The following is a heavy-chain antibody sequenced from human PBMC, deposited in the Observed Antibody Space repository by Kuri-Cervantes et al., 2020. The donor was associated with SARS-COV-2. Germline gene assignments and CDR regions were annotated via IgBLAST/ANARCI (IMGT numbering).Heavy chain of an antibody. CDR1: GGSFSGYY. CDR3: VRVPAAIRDLFDP. Sequence: SETLSLTCAVYGGSFSGYYWSWIRQPPGKGLEWIGEINHSGGTNYNPSLKSRVTISVDTSKNQFSLKLSSVTAADTAVYYCVRVPAAIRDLFDPWGQGTLVVVSS. J-gene: IGHJ5*02. CDR2: INHSGGT. V-gene: IGHV4-34*01. D-gene: IGHD2-2*02.